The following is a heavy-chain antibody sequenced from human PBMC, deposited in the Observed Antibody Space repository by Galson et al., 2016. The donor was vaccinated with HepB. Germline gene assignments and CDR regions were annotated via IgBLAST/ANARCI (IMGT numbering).Heavy chain of an antibody. CDR2: LGGPTPNN. V-gene: IGHV3-23*01. J-gene: IGHJ4*02. Sequence: FLRLTCPASGFTFRNYALSRVRRARAKGTARDPHLGGPTPNNHYADSVRGRFSIYRDNSRDTLYLQMDGPTAEDSAIYYCTTWLSHHFDYWGQGTRVTVSS. CDR1: GFTFRNYA. CDR3: TTWLSHHFDY. D-gene: IGHD6-19*01.